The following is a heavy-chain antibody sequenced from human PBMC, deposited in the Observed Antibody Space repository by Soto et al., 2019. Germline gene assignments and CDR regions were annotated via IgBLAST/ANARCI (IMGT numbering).Heavy chain of an antibody. CDR1: GGSISSGGYY. J-gene: IGHJ4*02. D-gene: IGHD4-17*01. CDR3: ASTKGPDYGDYDAANQPFDY. V-gene: IGHV4-31*03. Sequence: SETLSLTCTVSGGSISSGGYYWSWIRQHPGKGLEWIGYIYYSGSTYYNPSLKSRVTISVDTSKNQFSLKLSSVTAADTAVYYCASTKGPDYGDYDAANQPFDYWGQGTLVTVSS. CDR2: IYYSGST.